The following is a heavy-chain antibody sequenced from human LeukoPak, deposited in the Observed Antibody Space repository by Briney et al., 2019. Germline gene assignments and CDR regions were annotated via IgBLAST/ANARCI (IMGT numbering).Heavy chain of an antibody. Sequence: SETLSLTCTVSGGSISSYYWSWIRQPPGKGLEWIGYIYYSGSTNYNPSLKSRVTISVDTSKNQFSLKLSSVTAADTAVYYCARAPYYYYYMDVWGKGTTVTVSS. CDR2: IYYSGST. J-gene: IGHJ6*03. CDR1: GGSISSYY. CDR3: ARAPYYYYYMDV. V-gene: IGHV4-59*01.